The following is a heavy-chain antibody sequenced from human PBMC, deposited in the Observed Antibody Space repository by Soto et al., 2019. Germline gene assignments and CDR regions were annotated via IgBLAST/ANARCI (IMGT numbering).Heavy chain of an antibody. Sequence: SETLSLTCAVSGGSISTTHWWTWVRQPPGKGLEWIGEIYHSGSTNYNPSLKSRVTISVDRSKNQFSLKLSSVTAADTAVYYCARFAYDSSGYYPLRAFDYWGQGTLVTVSS. CDR3: ARFAYDSSGYYPLRAFDY. V-gene: IGHV4-4*02. CDR1: GGSISTTHW. CDR2: IYHSGST. J-gene: IGHJ4*02. D-gene: IGHD3-22*01.